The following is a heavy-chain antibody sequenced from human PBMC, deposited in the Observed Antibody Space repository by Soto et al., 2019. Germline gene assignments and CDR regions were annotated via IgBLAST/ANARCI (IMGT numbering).Heavy chain of an antibody. J-gene: IGHJ4*02. Sequence: QVQLQESGPGLVKPSETLSLTCTVSGGSISSYYWSWIRQPPGKGLEWIGYINYSGSTNYNPSLKSRVTISVDTSKNQFSLKLSSVTAADTAVYYCARARYGSGSLVYFDYWGQGTLVTVSS. D-gene: IGHD3-10*01. CDR3: ARARYGSGSLVYFDY. CDR1: GGSISSYY. V-gene: IGHV4-59*01. CDR2: INYSGST.